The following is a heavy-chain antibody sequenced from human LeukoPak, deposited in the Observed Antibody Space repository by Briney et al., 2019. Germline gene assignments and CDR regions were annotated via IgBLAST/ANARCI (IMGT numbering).Heavy chain of an antibody. CDR1: GYTFTGYY. J-gene: IGHJ4*02. Sequence: ASVKVSCKASGYTFTGYYMHWVRQAPGQGLEWMGWINPNSGGTNYAQKFQGRVTMTRDTSISTAYMELSRLRSDDTAVYYCAREHSISPFPDYWGQGTLVTVSS. CDR2: INPNSGGT. V-gene: IGHV1-2*02. CDR3: AREHSISPFPDY. D-gene: IGHD3-9*01.